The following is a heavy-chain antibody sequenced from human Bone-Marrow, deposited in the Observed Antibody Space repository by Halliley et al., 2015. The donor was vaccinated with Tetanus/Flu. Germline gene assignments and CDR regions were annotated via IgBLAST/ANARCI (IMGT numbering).Heavy chain of an antibody. D-gene: IGHD2-21*02. Sequence: IYYAESLRGRSTISRDHAKDSLYLQMNSLSADDTGVYYCARMLRRLPVTENKRPLFYFDWWGQGTLFTVSS. CDR2: I. V-gene: IGHV3-21*01. CDR3: ARMLRRLPVTENKRPLFYFDW. J-gene: IGHJ4*01.